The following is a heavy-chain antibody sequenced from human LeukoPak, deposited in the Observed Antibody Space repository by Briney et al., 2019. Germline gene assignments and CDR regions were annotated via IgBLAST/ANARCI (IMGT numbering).Heavy chain of an antibody. CDR2: INHSGST. D-gene: IGHD6-19*01. V-gene: IGHV4-34*01. CDR3: ATSRIAVAGTGYYGMDV. CDR1: GGSFSGYY. J-gene: IGHJ6*02. Sequence: SETLSLTCAVYGGSFSGYYWSWIRQPPGKGLEWIGEINHSGSTNYNPSLKSRVTISVDTSKNQFSLKLSSVTAADTAVYYCATSRIAVAGTGYYGMDVWGQGTTVAVSS.